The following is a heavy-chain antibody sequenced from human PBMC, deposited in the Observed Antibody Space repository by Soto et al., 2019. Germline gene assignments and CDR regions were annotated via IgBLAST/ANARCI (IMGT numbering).Heavy chain of an antibody. V-gene: IGHV3-74*01. CDR2: INSDGSST. CDR3: VREGVVVPALLDF. CDR1: GFTFSSYW. Sequence: GGSLRLSCAASGFTFSSYWMHWVRQAPGKGLVWVSRINSDGSSTSYADSVKGRFTISRDNAKNTLYLQMNSLRAEDTAVYYCVREGVVVPALLDFWGQGTLVTVSS. D-gene: IGHD2-2*01. J-gene: IGHJ4*02.